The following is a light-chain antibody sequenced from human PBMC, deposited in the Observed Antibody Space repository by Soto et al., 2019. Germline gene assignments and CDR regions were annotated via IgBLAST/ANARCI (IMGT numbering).Light chain of an antibody. CDR1: SGHSSYA. J-gene: IGLJ2*01. CDR3: QTWGTGIQV. V-gene: IGLV4-69*01. CDR2: VNSVGSH. Sequence: QSVLTQSPSASASLGASVKITCTLSSGHSSYAIAWHQQQPEKGPRFLMKVNSVGSHNKGDGIPDRFSGSSSGAERYLTISSLQSDDEADYYCQTWGTGIQVFGGGTKLTVL.